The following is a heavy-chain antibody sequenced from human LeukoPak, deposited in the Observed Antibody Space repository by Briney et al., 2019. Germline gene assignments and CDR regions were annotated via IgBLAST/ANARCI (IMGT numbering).Heavy chain of an antibody. CDR3: ARAHSSSWYLGY. D-gene: IGHD6-13*01. CDR1: GFTFSSYA. Sequence: GSLRLSCAASGFTFSSYAMSWVRQAPGKGLEWVSGISGSGGGTYYADSVKGRFAISRDNSKNALSLQMNSLRAEDTAVYYCARAHSSSWYLGYWGQGSLVTVSS. CDR2: ISGSGGGT. V-gene: IGHV3-23*01. J-gene: IGHJ4*02.